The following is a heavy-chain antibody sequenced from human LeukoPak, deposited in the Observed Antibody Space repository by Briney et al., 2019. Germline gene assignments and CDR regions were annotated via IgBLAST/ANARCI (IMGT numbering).Heavy chain of an antibody. V-gene: IGHV1-46*01. Sequence: ASVKVSCTASGYTFTSYYMHWVRQAPGQGLEWMGIINPSGGSTSYAQKFQGRFTMNRDMSTSTVYMEPSSLRSEDTAVYYCARALRPASIQWLVSWGQGTLVTVSS. D-gene: IGHD6-19*01. CDR3: ARALRPASIQWLVS. J-gene: IGHJ4*02. CDR1: GYTFTSYY. CDR2: INPSGGST.